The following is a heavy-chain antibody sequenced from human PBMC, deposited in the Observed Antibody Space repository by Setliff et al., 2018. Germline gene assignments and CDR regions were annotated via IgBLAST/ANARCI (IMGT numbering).Heavy chain of an antibody. D-gene: IGHD6-19*01. CDR2: IRSDGSNK. CDR3: AKPRPGWPAGFDS. Sequence: PGGSLRLSCAASGFMFSTYGTHWVRQAPGKGLEWVAYIRSDGSNKYYTDLVKGRFSITRDNSKNTLYLQMSSLRPEDTALYYCAKPRPGWPAGFDSWGQGTLVTVSS. J-gene: IGHJ4*02. CDR1: GFMFSTYG. V-gene: IGHV3-30*02.